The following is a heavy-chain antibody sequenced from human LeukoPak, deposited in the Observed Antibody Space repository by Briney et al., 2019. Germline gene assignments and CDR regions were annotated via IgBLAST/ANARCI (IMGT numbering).Heavy chain of an antibody. CDR1: GCTFNSNW. J-gene: IGHJ4*02. CDR3: ARDKYYDRYFDS. Sequence: GGSLRLSCAASGCTFNSNWMSWVRQAPGKGLEWVANIKQDGSEEYYVDSVKGRFTISRDNAKNSLSLQMNSLRAEDTAVYYCARDKYYDRYFDSWGQGTLVTVSS. V-gene: IGHV3-7*01. D-gene: IGHD3-22*01. CDR2: IKQDGSEE.